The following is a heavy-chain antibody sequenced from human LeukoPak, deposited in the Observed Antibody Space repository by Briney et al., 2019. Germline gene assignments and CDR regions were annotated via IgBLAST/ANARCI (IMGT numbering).Heavy chain of an antibody. D-gene: IGHD1-1*01. CDR2: VYNSGST. Sequence: PSETLSLTCTVSGGSISSYHWSWIRQPPGKGLEWIGYVYNSGSTNYNPSLKSRVTISVDTSKKQFYLKLSSVTAADTAVYYCARRQLERSLVYYYYYMDVWDKGTTVTISS. CDR3: ARRQLERSLVYYYYYMDV. J-gene: IGHJ6*03. CDR1: GGSISSYH. V-gene: IGHV4-59*01.